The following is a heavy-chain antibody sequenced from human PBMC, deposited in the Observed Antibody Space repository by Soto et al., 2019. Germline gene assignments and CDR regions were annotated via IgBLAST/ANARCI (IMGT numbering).Heavy chain of an antibody. V-gene: IGHV3-48*01. CDR2: ISSSSSTI. CDR3: ARDLNSGLFDY. CDR1: GFTFSSYS. J-gene: IGHJ4*02. D-gene: IGHD2-15*01. Sequence: QLVESGGGLVQPGGSLRLSCAASGFTFSSYSMNWVRQAPGKGLEWVSYISSSSSTIYYADSVKGRFTISRDNAKNSLYLQMNSLRAEDTAVYYCARDLNSGLFDYWGQGTLVTVSS.